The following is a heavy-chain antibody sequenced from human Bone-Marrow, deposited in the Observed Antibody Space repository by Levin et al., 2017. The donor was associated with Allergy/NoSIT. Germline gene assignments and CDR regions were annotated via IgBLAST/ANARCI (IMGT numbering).Heavy chain of an antibody. J-gene: IGHJ5*02. CDR1: GFTFDDYA. D-gene: IGHD4-17*01. CDR3: AGSGDSRGYNWFDP. Sequence: GGSLRLSCAASGFTFDDYAMHWVRQAPGKGLEWVSGISWNSGSIGYADSVKGRFTISRDNAKNSLYLQMNSLRAEDTALYYCAGSGDSRGYNWFDPWGQGTLVTVSS. CDR2: ISWNSGSI. V-gene: IGHV3-9*01.